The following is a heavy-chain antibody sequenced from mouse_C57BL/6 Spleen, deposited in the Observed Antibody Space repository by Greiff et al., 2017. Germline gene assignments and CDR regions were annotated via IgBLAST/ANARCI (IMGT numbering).Heavy chain of an antibody. J-gene: IGHJ2*01. Sequence: VQLQQSGAELVRPGASVTLSCKASGYTFTDYEMHWVKQTPVHGLEWIGAIDPETGGTAYNQKFKGKAILTADKSSSTAYMELRSLTSEDSAVYYCTRPTGSLFDYWGQGTTLTVSS. CDR2: IDPETGGT. V-gene: IGHV1-15*01. D-gene: IGHD4-1*02. CDR1: GYTFTDYE. CDR3: TRPTGSLFDY.